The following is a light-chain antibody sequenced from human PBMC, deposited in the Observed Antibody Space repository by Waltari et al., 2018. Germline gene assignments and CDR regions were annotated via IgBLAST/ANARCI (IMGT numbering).Light chain of an antibody. CDR2: EDN. Sequence: NFMLTQPHSVSESPGKTVTISCTGSSGSIASNYVQWYQQRPGSAPTTVIFEDNQRPSGVPGRLSGSIASSSNSASLTISGLKTEDEADYYCQSYDTSNHGVFGGGTKLTVL. CDR1: SGSIASNY. J-gene: IGLJ2*01. CDR3: QSYDTSNHGV. V-gene: IGLV6-57*02.